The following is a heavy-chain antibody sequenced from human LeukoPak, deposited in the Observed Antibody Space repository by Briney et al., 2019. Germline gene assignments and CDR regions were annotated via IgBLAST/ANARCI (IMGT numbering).Heavy chain of an antibody. J-gene: IGHJ4*02. D-gene: IGHD3-3*01. V-gene: IGHV3-7*01. CDR2: IKEDGSEK. Sequence: GGSLRLSCEASGFTFSNYWMSWVRQTPEKGLEWVASIKEDGSEKNYVDSVKGRFTLSRDNAKNSLYLQMNSLRDEDTAVYYCARSGSDFDYWGQGTLVSVSS. CDR1: GFTFSNYW. CDR3: ARSGSDFDY.